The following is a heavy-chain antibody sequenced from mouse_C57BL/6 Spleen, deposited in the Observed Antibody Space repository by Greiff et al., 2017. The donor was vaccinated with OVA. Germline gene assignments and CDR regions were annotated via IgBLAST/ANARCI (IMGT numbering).Heavy chain of an antibody. CDR2: FYPGSGSI. CDR3: ARHDYDGYLRGFDY. Sequence: VKLMESGAELVKPGASVKLSCKASGYTFTEYTIHWVKQRSGQGLEWIGWFYPGSGSIKYNEKFKDKATLTADKSSSTVYMELSSMTSEDSAVYFCARHDYDGYLRGFDYWGQGTTLTVSS. J-gene: IGHJ2*01. CDR1: GYTFTEYT. D-gene: IGHD2-3*01. V-gene: IGHV1-62-2*01.